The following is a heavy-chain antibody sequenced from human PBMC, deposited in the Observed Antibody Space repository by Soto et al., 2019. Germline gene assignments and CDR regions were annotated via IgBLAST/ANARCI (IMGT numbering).Heavy chain of an antibody. V-gene: IGHV3-49*04. CDR1: GFNSDDYG. Sequence: SPRLSCSFSGFNSDDYGLTWVRQAPGKGLEWVGFIGRPAYGETAEYAASVKGRFIISRDDSKHVAYLQMNSLQTEDTAIYYCSRDGDYYGLDVWGQGTTVTVSS. J-gene: IGHJ6*02. D-gene: IGHD3-3*01. CDR2: IGRPAYGETA. CDR3: SRDGDYYGLDV.